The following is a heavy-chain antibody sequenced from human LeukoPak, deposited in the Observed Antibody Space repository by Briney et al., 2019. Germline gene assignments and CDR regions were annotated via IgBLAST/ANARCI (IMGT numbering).Heavy chain of an antibody. J-gene: IGHJ4*02. CDR1: GYTFTGYY. CDR3: ASSRIAAAGREDDY. V-gene: IGHV1-2*02. Sequence: ASVKVSCKASGYTFTGYYMHWVRQAPGQGLEWMGWINPNSGGTNYAQKFQGRVTMTRDTSISTAYMELSRLRSDDTAVYYCASSRIAAAGREDDYWGQGTLVTVSS. CDR2: INPNSGGT. D-gene: IGHD6-13*01.